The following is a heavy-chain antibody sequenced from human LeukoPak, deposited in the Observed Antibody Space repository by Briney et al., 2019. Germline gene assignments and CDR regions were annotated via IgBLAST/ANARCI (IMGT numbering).Heavy chain of an antibody. Sequence: PGGSLRLSCAASGFTFSSYSMNWVRQAPGKGLEWVSSISSSSSYIYYADSVKGRFTISRDNAKNSLYLQMNSLRAEDTAVYYCARGVFSDFWSGYRPRVGLYYFDYWGQGTLVTVSS. CDR3: ARGVFSDFWSGYRPRVGLYYFDY. V-gene: IGHV3-21*04. CDR1: GFTFSSYS. D-gene: IGHD3-3*01. CDR2: ISSSSSYI. J-gene: IGHJ4*02.